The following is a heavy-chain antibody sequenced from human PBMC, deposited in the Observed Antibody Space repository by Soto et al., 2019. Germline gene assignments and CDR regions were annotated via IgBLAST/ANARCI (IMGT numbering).Heavy chain of an antibody. Sequence: ASVKVSCKASGYTFTSYDINWVRQATGQGLEWMGWMNPNSGNTGYAQKFQGRVTMTRNTSISTAYMELSSLRSEDTAVYYCAAPTGGLGKTYYYMDVWGKGTTVTVSS. CDR2: MNPNSGNT. J-gene: IGHJ6*03. D-gene: IGHD1-1*01. CDR3: AAPTGGLGKTYYYMDV. CDR1: GYTFTSYD. V-gene: IGHV1-8*01.